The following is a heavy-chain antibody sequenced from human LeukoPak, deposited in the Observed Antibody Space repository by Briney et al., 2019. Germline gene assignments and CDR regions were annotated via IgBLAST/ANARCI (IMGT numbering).Heavy chain of an antibody. CDR3: AKDLHSSGWPYYYYYYYMDV. V-gene: IGHV3-23*01. D-gene: IGHD6-19*01. CDR1: GFTFSSYW. Sequence: GGSLRLSCAASGFTFSSYWMSWVRQAPGKGLEWVSAISGSGGSTYYADSVKGRFTISRDNSKNTLYLQMNSLRAEDTAVYYCAKDLHSSGWPYYYYYYYMDVWGKGTTATISS. J-gene: IGHJ6*03. CDR2: ISGSGGST.